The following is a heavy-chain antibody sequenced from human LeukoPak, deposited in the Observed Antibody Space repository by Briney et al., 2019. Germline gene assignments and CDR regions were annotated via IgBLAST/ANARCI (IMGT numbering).Heavy chain of an antibody. CDR2: INHSGST. V-gene: IGHV4-34*01. Sequence: SETLSLTCAVYGGSFSGYYWSWIRQPPGKGLEWIGEINHSGSTNYNPSLKSRVTISVDTSKNQFSLKLSSVTAADTAVYYCARGNSGKPSQYMDAWGKGTTVTVSS. D-gene: IGHD1-1*01. CDR1: GGSFSGYY. CDR3: ARGNSGKPSQYMDA. J-gene: IGHJ6*03.